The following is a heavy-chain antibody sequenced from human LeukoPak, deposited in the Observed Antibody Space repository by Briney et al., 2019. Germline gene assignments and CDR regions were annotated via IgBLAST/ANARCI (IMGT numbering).Heavy chain of an antibody. CDR2: IKQDGSTK. CDR3: TRDTIASLDY. Sequence: PWGSLRLSYAASGFTFANSWMAWVRQAPGKGLEWVANIKQDGSTKHYADSLKGRFTISRDNPKNSLFLQMNNLRADDTAIYYCTRDTIASLDYWGQGILVTVAS. D-gene: IGHD3-10*01. V-gene: IGHV3-7*01. J-gene: IGHJ4*02. CDR1: GFTFANSW.